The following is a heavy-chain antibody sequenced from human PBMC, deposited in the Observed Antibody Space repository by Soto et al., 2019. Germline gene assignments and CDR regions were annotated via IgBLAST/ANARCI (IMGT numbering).Heavy chain of an antibody. CDR3: ARGGGYGSGSYYRAFDI. Sequence: ASVKVSCKASGYTLTSYYMHWVRQAPRQGLEWMGIINPSGGSTSYAQKFQGRVTMTRDTSTSTVYMELSSLRSEDTAVYYCARGGGYGSGSYYRAFDIWGQGTMVTVSS. CDR1: GYTLTSYY. V-gene: IGHV1-46*01. D-gene: IGHD3-10*01. J-gene: IGHJ3*02. CDR2: INPSGGST.